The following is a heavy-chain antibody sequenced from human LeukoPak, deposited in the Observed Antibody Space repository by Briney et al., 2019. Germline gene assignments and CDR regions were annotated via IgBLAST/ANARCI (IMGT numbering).Heavy chain of an antibody. V-gene: IGHV3-23*01. Sequence: AGGSLRLSCAASGFTFSIHGMNWVRQAPGKGLEWVSGIGASGSHTYFADSVKGRFSISRDNSKNTVYLQMNSLRAGDTALYFCARDLSSLGLDDWGQGTLVTVSS. J-gene: IGHJ4*02. D-gene: IGHD7-27*01. CDR2: IGASGSHT. CDR3: ARDLSSLGLDD. CDR1: GFTFSIHG.